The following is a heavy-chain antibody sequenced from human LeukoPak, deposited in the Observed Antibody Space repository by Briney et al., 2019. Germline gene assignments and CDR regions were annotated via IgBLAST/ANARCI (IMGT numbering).Heavy chain of an antibody. D-gene: IGHD6-19*01. CDR2: IYYSGST. V-gene: IGHV4-39*07. CDR1: GGSISSSSYY. CDR3: AKGGWYSAFDI. J-gene: IGHJ3*02. Sequence: SETLSLTCTVSGGSISSSSYYWGWIRQPPGKGLEWIGSIYYSGSTYYNPSLKSRVTISVDTSKNQFSLKPSSVTAADTAVYYCAKGGWYSAFDIWGQGTMVTVSS.